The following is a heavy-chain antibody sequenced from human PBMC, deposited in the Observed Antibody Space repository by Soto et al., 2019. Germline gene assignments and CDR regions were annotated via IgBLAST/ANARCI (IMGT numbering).Heavy chain of an antibody. D-gene: IGHD2-15*01. CDR1: GGSVTSGNYY. CDR3: ARSGYCSGGSDDWFDP. Sequence: SETLSLTCSVSGGSVTSGNYYWTWIRQRPGKGLEWIGHIFNSGNAYYNPSLKRRASISADTSKNQFSLRLTSVTAADAAVYFCARSGYCSGGSDDWFDPWGQGTLVTVSS. V-gene: IGHV4-31*03. CDR2: IFNSGNA. J-gene: IGHJ5*02.